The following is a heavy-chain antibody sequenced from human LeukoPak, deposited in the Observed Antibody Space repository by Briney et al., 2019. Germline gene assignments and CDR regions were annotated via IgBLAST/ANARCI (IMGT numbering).Heavy chain of an antibody. CDR3: ARAKIAAAGTGAFDV. V-gene: IGHV3-23*01. J-gene: IGHJ3*01. D-gene: IGHD6-13*01. Sequence: GGSPRLSRAASGFTSRSYAMTWVRQAPGKGLEWVSAFSATDGSAQYAESVEGRFTISRDNSKNTLFLQMNSLGAEDTAVYYCARAKIAAAGTGAFDVWGQGALVTVSS. CDR1: GFTSRSYA. CDR2: FSATDGSA.